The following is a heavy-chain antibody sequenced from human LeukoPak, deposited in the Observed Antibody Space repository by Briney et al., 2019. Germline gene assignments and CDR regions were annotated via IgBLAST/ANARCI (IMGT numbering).Heavy chain of an antibody. J-gene: IGHJ6*02. CDR2: IIPIFGTA. V-gene: IGHV1-69*13. D-gene: IGHD6-13*01. CDR3: ARSQYSSSWYRDYYYGMDV. CDR1: GGTFSSYA. Sequence: SVKVSCKASGGTFSSYAISWVRQAPGQGLEWMGGIIPIFGTANYAQKFQGRVTITADESTSTAYMELSSLRSEDTAVYYCARSQYSSSWYRDYYYGMDVWAQGTTVTVSS.